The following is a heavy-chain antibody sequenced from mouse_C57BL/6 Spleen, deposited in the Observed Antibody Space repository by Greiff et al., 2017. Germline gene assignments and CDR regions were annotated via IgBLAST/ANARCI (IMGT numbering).Heavy chain of an antibody. Sequence: EVMLVESEGGLVQPGSSMKLSCTASGFTFSDYYMAWVRQVPEKGLEWVANINYDGSSTYYLDSLKSRFIISRDNAKNILYLQMSSLKSEDTATYYCAREGRYFDYWGQGTTLTVSS. CDR3: AREGRYFDY. CDR2: INYDGSST. V-gene: IGHV5-16*01. J-gene: IGHJ2*01. CDR1: GFTFSDYY.